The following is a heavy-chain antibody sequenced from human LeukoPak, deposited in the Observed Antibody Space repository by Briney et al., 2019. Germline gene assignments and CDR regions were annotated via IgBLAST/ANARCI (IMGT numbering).Heavy chain of an antibody. D-gene: IGHD6-19*01. CDR3: ARDKSGWQGYYYYYMDV. CDR1: GFTFSTYG. Sequence: GGSLRLSCAASGFTFSTYGMHWVRQAPGKGLEWVSFIWYDGSSKYYADSVKGRFTISGDNAKNSLYLQMNSLRAEDTAVYYCARDKSGWQGYYYYYMDVWGKGTTVTVSS. J-gene: IGHJ6*03. CDR2: IWYDGSSK. V-gene: IGHV3-33*01.